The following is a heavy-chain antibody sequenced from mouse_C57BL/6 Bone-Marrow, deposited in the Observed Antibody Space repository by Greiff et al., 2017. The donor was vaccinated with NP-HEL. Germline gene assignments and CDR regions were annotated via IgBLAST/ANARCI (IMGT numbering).Heavy chain of an antibody. V-gene: IGHV14-3*01. Sequence: EVKLMESVAELVRPGASVKLSCTASGFNIKHTYMHWVKQRPEQGLEWIGRIDPANGNTKYAPKFQAKATITADTSSNQANLQLSSLTSEDTAIYDCARGTTVVEDYAMDYWGQGTSVTVSS. D-gene: IGHD1-1*01. CDR3: ARGTTVVEDYAMDY. CDR1: GFNIKHTY. J-gene: IGHJ4*01. CDR2: IDPANGNT.